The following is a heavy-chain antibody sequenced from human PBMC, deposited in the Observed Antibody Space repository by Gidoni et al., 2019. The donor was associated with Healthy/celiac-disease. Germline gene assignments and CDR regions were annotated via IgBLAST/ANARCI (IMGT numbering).Heavy chain of an antibody. CDR1: GWSFSGYY. V-gene: IGHV4-34*01. CDR3: ATLGGTTVVTNDAFDI. Sequence: QVPLQQWGAGLLKPSETLSPTCAVHGWSFSGYYWSWIRQPPGKGLEWIGEINHSGSTNYNPSLKSRVTISVDTSKNQFSLKLSSVTAADTAVYYCATLGGTTVVTNDAFDIWGQGTMVTVSS. J-gene: IGHJ3*02. D-gene: IGHD4-17*01. CDR2: INHSGST.